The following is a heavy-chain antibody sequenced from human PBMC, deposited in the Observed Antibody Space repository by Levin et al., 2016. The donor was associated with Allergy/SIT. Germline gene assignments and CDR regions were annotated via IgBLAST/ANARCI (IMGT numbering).Heavy chain of an antibody. D-gene: IGHD3-3*01. J-gene: IGHJ5*02. V-gene: IGHV1-3*01. CDR3: ARGDVLRFLEWLGGWFDP. Sequence: ASVKVSCKASGYTFTSYAMHWVRQAPGQRLEWMGWINAGNGNTKYSQKFQGRVTITRDTSASTAYMELSSLRSEDTAVYYCARGDVLRFLEWLGGWFDPWGQGTLVTVSS. CDR2: INAGNGNT. CDR1: GYTFTSYA.